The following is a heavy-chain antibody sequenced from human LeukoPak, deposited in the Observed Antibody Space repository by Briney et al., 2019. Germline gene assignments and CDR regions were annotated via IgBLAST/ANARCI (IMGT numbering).Heavy chain of an antibody. Sequence: PSETLSLTCAVYGGSFSGYYWSWIRQPPWKGLEWIGEINHSGSTNYNPSLNSRATISVDTSKNQFSLKLSSVTAADTAVYYCARGYYYESSGYFDYWGQGTLVTVSS. J-gene: IGHJ4*02. CDR3: ARGYYYESSGYFDY. CDR1: GGSFSGYY. V-gene: IGHV4-34*01. CDR2: INHSGST. D-gene: IGHD3-22*01.